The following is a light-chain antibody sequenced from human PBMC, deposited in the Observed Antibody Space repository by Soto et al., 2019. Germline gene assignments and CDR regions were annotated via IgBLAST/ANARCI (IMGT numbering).Light chain of an antibody. CDR1: QTITSS. CDR3: QQSYSTPYT. V-gene: IGKV1-39*01. J-gene: IGKJ2*01. Sequence: DIQMTKSQSSLSASVGDRVTITCRASQTITSSLNWYQQKPGKAPKLLIYAASSLQSGVPSRFSGSGSGTDFSLTISSLQPEDFATYYCQQSYSTPYTFGQGAKLAI. CDR2: AAS.